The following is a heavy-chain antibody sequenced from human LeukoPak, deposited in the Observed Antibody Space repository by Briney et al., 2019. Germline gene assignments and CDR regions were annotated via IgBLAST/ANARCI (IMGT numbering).Heavy chain of an antibody. V-gene: IGHV3-74*01. Sequence: GGSLRLSCAASGFTFSSSWMHWVRQAPGKGLVWVSRINSDGRSTSYADSVKGRFTISRDNAKNTLYLQMNSLRAEDTAVYYCARASYYDSSGLFDCWGQGTLVTVSS. CDR2: INSDGRST. CDR1: GFTFSSSW. CDR3: ARASYYDSSGLFDC. D-gene: IGHD3-22*01. J-gene: IGHJ4*02.